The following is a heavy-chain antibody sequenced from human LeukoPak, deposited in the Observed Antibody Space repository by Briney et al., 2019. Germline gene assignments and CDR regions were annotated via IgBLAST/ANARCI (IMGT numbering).Heavy chain of an antibody. CDR1: GGTFSSYA. J-gene: IGHJ4*02. Sequence: ASVKVSCKASGGTFSSYAISWVRQAPGQGLEWMGGIIPIFGKANYAQKFQGRVTITTDESTSTAYMELSSLRSEDTAVYYCARGYYDSSGKDDYWGQGTLVTVSS. CDR3: ARGYYDSSGKDDY. D-gene: IGHD3-22*01. V-gene: IGHV1-69*05. CDR2: IIPIFGKA.